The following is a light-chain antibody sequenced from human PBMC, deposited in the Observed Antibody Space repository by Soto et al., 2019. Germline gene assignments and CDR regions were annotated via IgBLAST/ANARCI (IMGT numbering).Light chain of an antibody. CDR3: QQYGSSPPWT. CDR1: QSVSSSF. V-gene: IGKV3-20*01. CDR2: GAS. Sequence: EIVLTQSPGTLSLSPGERATLSCRASQSVSSSFLAWYQQKPGQAPRLLIYGASSRATGIPDRFSGGGSGTDFTLTISRLEPEDFAVYYCQQYGSSPPWTFGQGTKVAIK. J-gene: IGKJ1*01.